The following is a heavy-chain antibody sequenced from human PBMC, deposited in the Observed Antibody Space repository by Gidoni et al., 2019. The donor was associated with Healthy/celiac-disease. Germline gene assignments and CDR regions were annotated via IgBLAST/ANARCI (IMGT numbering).Heavy chain of an antibody. CDR2: ISYDGSNK. CDR3: AKEGDIEADLNAFDI. V-gene: IGHV3-30*18. J-gene: IGHJ3*02. CDR1: AFTVSSYG. D-gene: IGHD2-15*01. Sequence: QVQLVESGGGVVQPGRALRLSCAASAFTVSSYGMHWGRQGPGKGLECVAVISYDGSNKYYADSVKGRFTISRDNSKNTLYLQMNSLRAEDTAVYYCAKEGDIEADLNAFDIWGQGTMVTVSS.